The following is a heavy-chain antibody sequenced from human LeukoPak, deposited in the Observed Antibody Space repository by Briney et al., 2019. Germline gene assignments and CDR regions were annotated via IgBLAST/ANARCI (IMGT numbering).Heavy chain of an antibody. V-gene: IGHV3-64*01. CDR3: ARVGDVVAFDI. D-gene: IGHD3-10*01. CDR2: ISSNGGST. J-gene: IGHJ3*02. CDR1: GFTFSSYA. Sequence: QPGGSLRLSCVASGFTFSSYAMHWVRQAPGKGLEYVSAISSNGGSTYYANSVKGRFTISRDNSKNTLYLQMGSLRAEDMAVYYCARVGDVVAFDIWGQGTMVSVSS.